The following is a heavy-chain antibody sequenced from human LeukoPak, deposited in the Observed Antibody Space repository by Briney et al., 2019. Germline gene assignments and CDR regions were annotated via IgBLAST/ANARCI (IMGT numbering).Heavy chain of an antibody. J-gene: IGHJ4*02. Sequence: GESLKISCKGSGYSFTSNWIGWVRQMPGKGLEWMGIIYPGDSDTRYNPSFQGQVTISADESISTAYLQWSGLKASDTAMYYCAHGLGTTAFDYWGQGTLVTVSS. D-gene: IGHD1-26*01. CDR3: AHGLGTTAFDY. V-gene: IGHV5-51*01. CDR1: GYSFTSNW. CDR2: IYPGDSDT.